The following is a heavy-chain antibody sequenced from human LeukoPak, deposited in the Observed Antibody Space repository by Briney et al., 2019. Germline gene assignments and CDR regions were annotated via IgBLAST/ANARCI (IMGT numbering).Heavy chain of an antibody. CDR3: ARESLTTMIADRNAFDI. CDR1: GGTFSSYA. CDR2: IIPILGIA. Sequence: ASVKVSCKASGGTFSSYAISWVRQAPGQGLEWMGRIIPILGIANYAQKSQGRVTITADKSTSTAYMELSSLRSEDTAVYYCARESLTTMIADRNAFDIWGQGTMVTVSS. V-gene: IGHV1-69*04. D-gene: IGHD3-22*01. J-gene: IGHJ3*02.